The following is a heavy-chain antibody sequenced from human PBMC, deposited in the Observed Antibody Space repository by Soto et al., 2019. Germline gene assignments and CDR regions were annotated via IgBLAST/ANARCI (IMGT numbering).Heavy chain of an antibody. CDR2: IYPGDSDT. V-gene: IGHV5-51*01. Sequence: GESLKISFKGSGYSFTSYWICWVRQMPVKGLEWMGIIYPGDSDTRYSPSFQGQVTISADKSISTAYLQWSSLKASDTAMYYCARNGGNYYYGMDVSGQGTTVTVSS. J-gene: IGHJ6*02. CDR1: GYSFTSYW. CDR3: ARNGGNYYYGMDV. D-gene: IGHD2-8*01.